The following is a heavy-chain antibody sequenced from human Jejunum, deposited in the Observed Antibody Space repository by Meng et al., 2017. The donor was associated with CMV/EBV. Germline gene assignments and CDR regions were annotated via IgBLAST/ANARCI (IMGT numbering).Heavy chain of an antibody. CDR1: TFISYS. V-gene: IGHV1-46*01. CDR2: INPSDAGT. J-gene: IGHJ6*02. D-gene: IGHD1-26*01. Sequence: TFISYSMHWVRQAPGQGLEWMAKINPSDAGTTYAQRFQGRLTMTRDTSTNTVYLELGSLKSEDTAVYYCARIRGSYPGDYYNGMDVWGQGTTVTVSS. CDR3: ARIRGSYPGDYYNGMDV.